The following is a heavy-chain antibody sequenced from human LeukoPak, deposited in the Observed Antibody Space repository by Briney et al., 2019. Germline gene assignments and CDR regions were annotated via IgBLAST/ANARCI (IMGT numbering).Heavy chain of an antibody. CDR1: GGTFSSYA. V-gene: IGHV1-69*05. CDR2: IIPIFGTA. CDR3: ARDHTAVAGPFDYYYYYYMDV. Sequence: SVKVSCKASGGTFSSYAISWVRQAPGQGLEWMGGIIPIFGTANYAQKFQGRVTITTDESTSTAYMELSSLRSEDTAVYYCARDHTAVAGPFDYYYYYYMDVWGKGTTVTVSS. D-gene: IGHD6-19*01. J-gene: IGHJ6*03.